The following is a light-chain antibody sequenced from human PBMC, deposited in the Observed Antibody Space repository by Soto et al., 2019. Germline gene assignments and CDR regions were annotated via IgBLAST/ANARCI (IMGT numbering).Light chain of an antibody. J-gene: IGKJ3*01. CDR1: QSISSY. Sequence: DIQMTQSPSSLSASVGDRVTITCRASQSISSYLNWYQQKPGKAPKLLIYAASSLQSGVPSRFSGSGSGTDFTLTISSLQPEDFATYYCQQSYSTPIFTFGPGTKGDLK. CDR2: AAS. V-gene: IGKV1-39*01. CDR3: QQSYSTPIFT.